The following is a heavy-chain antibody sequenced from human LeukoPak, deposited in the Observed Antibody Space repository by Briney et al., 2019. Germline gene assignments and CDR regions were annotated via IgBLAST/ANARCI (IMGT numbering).Heavy chain of an antibody. Sequence: ASVKVSCKASGYTFTSYYMHWVRQAPGQGLEWMGIINPSGGSTSYAQKFQGRVIMTRDMSTSTVYMELSSLRSEDTAVYYCARGPRGSLGYYYYYYYMDVWGKGTTVTVSS. D-gene: IGHD7-27*01. CDR1: GYTFTSYY. CDR3: ARGPRGSLGYYYYYYYMDV. J-gene: IGHJ6*03. V-gene: IGHV1-46*01. CDR2: INPSGGST.